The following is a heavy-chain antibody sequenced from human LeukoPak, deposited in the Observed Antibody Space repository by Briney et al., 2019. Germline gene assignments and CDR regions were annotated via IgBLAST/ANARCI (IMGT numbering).Heavy chain of an antibody. J-gene: IGHJ4*02. V-gene: IGHV4-59*01. CDR2: IYYSGST. CDR3: ARAYSYGHTPFDH. CDR1: GGSISTYY. D-gene: IGHD5-18*01. Sequence: PSETLSLTCTASGGSISTYYWSWIRQPPGKGLEWIGYIYYSGSTNYNPSLKSRVTISLDTSKNQFSLKLSSVTAADTAVYYCARAYSYGHTPFDHWGQGTLVTVSS.